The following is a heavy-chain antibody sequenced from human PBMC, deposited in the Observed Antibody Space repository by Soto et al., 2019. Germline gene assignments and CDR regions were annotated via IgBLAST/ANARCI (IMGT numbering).Heavy chain of an antibody. D-gene: IGHD3-16*01. J-gene: IGHJ1*01. Sequence: QVQLQESGPGLVKPSETLSLTCTVSGGSISSYYWSWIRQPPGKGLEWIGYIFYSGSTNYNPSLKGRVTISVDTSKNQFSLKLSSVTAADTALYYCASQGGYFQYWGQGTLVTVSS. CDR3: ASQGGYFQY. V-gene: IGHV4-59*01. CDR2: IFYSGST. CDR1: GGSISSYY.